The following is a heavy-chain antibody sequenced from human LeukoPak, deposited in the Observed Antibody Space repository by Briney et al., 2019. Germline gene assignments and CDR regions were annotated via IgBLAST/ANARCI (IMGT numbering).Heavy chain of an antibody. V-gene: IGHV4-34*01. CDR1: GGSISSYY. D-gene: IGHD2-8*01. J-gene: IGHJ3*02. Sequence: SETLSLTCTVSGGSISSYYWSWIRQPPGKGLEWIGEINHSGSTNYNPSLKSRVTISVDTSKNQFSLKLNSVTAADTAVYYCAREGLMLYAVRVQNDAFDIWGQGTMVTVSA. CDR2: INHSGST. CDR3: AREGLMLYAVRVQNDAFDI.